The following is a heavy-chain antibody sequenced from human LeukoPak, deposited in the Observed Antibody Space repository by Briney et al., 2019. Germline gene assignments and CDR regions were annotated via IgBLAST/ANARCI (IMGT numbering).Heavy chain of an antibody. Sequence: PSETLSLTCTASGGSVSSGSYYWGWIRQPPGKGLEWIVYIYYSGRTNYNPSLKSRVTISVDTSKKQFSLKLTSVTAADTAVYYCARCNDDSGAFDMWGQGTMVTVFS. J-gene: IGHJ3*02. CDR3: ARCNDDSGAFDM. CDR1: GGSVSSGSYY. V-gene: IGHV4-61*01. CDR2: IYYSGRT. D-gene: IGHD4-17*01.